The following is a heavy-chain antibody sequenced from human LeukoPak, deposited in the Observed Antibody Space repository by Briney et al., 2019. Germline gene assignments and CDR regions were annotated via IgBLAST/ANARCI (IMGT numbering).Heavy chain of an antibody. CDR2: IYYSGST. V-gene: IGHV4-39*01. D-gene: IGHD3-22*01. J-gene: IGHJ3*02. CDR3: ARHRMYYYDSSGRGVADAFDI. CDR1: GGSISSSSYY. Sequence: ETSETLSLTCTVSGGSISSSSYYWGWIRQPPGKGLEWIGSIYYSGSTYYNPSLKSRVTISVDTSKNQFSLKLSSVTAADTAVYYCARHRMYYYDSSGRGVADAFDIWGQGTMVTVSS.